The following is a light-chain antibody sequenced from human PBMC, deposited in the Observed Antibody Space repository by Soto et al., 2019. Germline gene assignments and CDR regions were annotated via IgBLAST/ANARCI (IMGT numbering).Light chain of an antibody. CDR3: ELSYSFAYAV. Sequence: QAVVTQEPSLTVSPGGTVTLTCGSSTGAVTSGHYPYWFQQKPGQAPRTLIYDTSNKHSWTPARFSGSLLGGKAALTLSGAQPEDEAEYYCELSYSFAYAVFGGGTQLTVL. CDR1: TGAVTSGHY. CDR2: DTS. J-gene: IGLJ7*01. V-gene: IGLV7-46*01.